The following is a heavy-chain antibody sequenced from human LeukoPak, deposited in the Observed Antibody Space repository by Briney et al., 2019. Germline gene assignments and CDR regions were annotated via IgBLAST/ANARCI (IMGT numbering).Heavy chain of an antibody. J-gene: IGHJ6*02. CDR1: GYTFTSYD. CDR3: ASGPRGDYYYYGMDV. Sequence: ASVKVSCKASGYTFTSYDINWVRQATGQGLEWMGWMNPNSGNTGYAQKFQGRVTMTRNTSISTAYMELSSLRSEDTAVYYCASGPRGDYYYYGMDVWGQGTTVTVSS. CDR2: MNPNSGNT. V-gene: IGHV1-8*01.